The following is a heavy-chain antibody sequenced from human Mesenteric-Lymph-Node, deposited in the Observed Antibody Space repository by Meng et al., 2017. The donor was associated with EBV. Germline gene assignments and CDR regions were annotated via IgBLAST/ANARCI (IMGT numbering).Heavy chain of an antibody. CDR2: IYHDGTT. V-gene: IGHV4-4*02. Sequence: QVQLQGSGPGLVKPSGTLYLTCAVSGGSISSGYWWSWVRQPPGKGLEWIGEIYHDGTTNYPPSLKSRVSISVDPSKNQFPLKVNSVTAADSAVYYCVRDFGYGSGLFDNWGRGTLVTVSS. J-gene: IGHJ4*02. D-gene: IGHD3-10*01. CDR1: GGSISSGYW. CDR3: VRDFGYGSGLFDN.